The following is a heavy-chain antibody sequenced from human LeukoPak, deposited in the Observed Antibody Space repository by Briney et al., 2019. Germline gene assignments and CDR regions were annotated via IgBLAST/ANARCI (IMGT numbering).Heavy chain of an antibody. Sequence: GGSLRLSCAASGFTFSSYWMHWVRQAPGKGLVWVSRINSDGSSTSYADSVKGRFTISRDNSKNTLYLQMNSLRAEDTAVYYCAKEPPGDFSDYWGQGTLVTVSS. CDR2: INSDGSST. CDR3: AKEPPGDFSDY. J-gene: IGHJ4*02. V-gene: IGHV3-74*01. D-gene: IGHD3-3*01. CDR1: GFTFSSYW.